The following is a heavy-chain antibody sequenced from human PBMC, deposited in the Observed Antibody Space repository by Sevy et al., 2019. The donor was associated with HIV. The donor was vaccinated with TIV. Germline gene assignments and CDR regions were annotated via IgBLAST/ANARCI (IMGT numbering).Heavy chain of an antibody. V-gene: IGHV3-48*01. CDR3: ARSFYDSSGFSGYYHLDY. CDR1: GFTFSLYS. CDR2: ITTSSSII. D-gene: IGHD3-22*01. J-gene: IGHJ4*02. Sequence: GGSLRLSCAASGFTFSLYSMTWVRQAPGKGPEWISYITTSSSIIYYVDSVKGRFTISRDNAKNSLYLQMSSLRVEDTAVYYCARSFYDSSGFSGYYHLDYWGQRTLVTVSS.